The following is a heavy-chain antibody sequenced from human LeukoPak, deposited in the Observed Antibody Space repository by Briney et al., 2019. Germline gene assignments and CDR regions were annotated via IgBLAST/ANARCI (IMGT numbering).Heavy chain of an antibody. Sequence: SETLSLTCTVSGGSISSYYWRWIRQPPGKGLEWIGYIYYSGSTNYNPSLKSRVTISVDTSKNQFSLKLSSVTAADTAVYYCARSYYYDSSGYYCWGQGTLVTVSS. J-gene: IGHJ4*02. CDR3: ARSYYYDSSGYYC. CDR1: GGSISSYY. D-gene: IGHD3-22*01. V-gene: IGHV4-59*01. CDR2: IYYSGST.